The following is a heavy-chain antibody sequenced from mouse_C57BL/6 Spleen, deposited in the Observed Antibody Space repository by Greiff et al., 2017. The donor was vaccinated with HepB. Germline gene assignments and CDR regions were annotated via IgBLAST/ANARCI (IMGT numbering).Heavy chain of an antibody. V-gene: IGHV1-69*01. CDR3: ARYGAYDGAMDY. CDR1: GYTFTSYW. J-gene: IGHJ4*01. Sequence: VQLQQSGAELVMPGASVKLSCKASGYTFTSYWMHWVKQRPGQGLEWIGEIDPSDSYTNYNQKFKGKSTLTVDKSSSTAYMQLSSLTSEDSAVYYCARYGAYDGAMDYWGQGTSVTVSS. D-gene: IGHD2-12*01. CDR2: IDPSDSYT.